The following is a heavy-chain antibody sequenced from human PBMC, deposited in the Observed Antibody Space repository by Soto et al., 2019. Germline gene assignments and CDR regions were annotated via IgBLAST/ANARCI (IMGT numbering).Heavy chain of an antibody. D-gene: IGHD1-7*01. J-gene: IGHJ4*02. CDR1: GGSFSGYY. CDR2: INHSGST. Sequence: PSETLSLTCAVYGGSFSGYYWSWIRQPPGKGLEWIGEINHSGSTNYNPSLKSRVTISVDTSKNQFSLKLSSVTAADTAVYYCARGHNITGTLYPYYFDYWGQGTLVTVSS. V-gene: IGHV4-34*01. CDR3: ARGHNITGTLYPYYFDY.